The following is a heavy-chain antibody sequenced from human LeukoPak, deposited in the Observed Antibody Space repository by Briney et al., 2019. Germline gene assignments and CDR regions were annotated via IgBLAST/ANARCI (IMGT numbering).Heavy chain of an antibody. CDR1: GFTFSSYA. V-gene: IGHV3-64*04. CDR2: ISSNGGST. CDR3: AREKFYDNSGFDY. Sequence: GGSLRLSCSASGFTFSSYAMHWVRQAPGKGLEYVSAISSNGGSTYYADSVKGRFTISRDNAKSSLFLQMNSLRAEDTADYYCAREKFYDNSGFDYWGPGTLVTVSS. J-gene: IGHJ4*02. D-gene: IGHD3-22*01.